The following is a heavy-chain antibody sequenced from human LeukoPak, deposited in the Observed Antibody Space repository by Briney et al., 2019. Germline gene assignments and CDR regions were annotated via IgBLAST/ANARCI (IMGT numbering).Heavy chain of an antibody. J-gene: IGHJ4*02. D-gene: IGHD2-15*01. CDR1: GFTFSSYW. CDR3: ARDLTYCSGGSCYYYYFDY. CDR2: INSDGSST. Sequence: PGGSLRHSCAASGFTFSSYWMHWVRQAPGRGLVWVSRINSDGSSTSYADSVKGRFTISRDNAKNTLNLQMNSLRAEDTAVYYCARDLTYCSGGSCYYYYFDYWGQGTLVTVSS. V-gene: IGHV3-74*01.